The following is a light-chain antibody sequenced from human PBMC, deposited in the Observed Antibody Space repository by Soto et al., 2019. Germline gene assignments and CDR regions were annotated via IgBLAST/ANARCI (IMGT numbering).Light chain of an antibody. Sequence: EIVMTQSPATLSVSPGERATLSCRASQSVSSDLAWYQQKPGQAPRLLIYGASTRPTGIPARFSGSGSGTEFTLTISSLQSEDFAIYYCHQYNSWPLTFGGGTKVEIK. J-gene: IGKJ4*01. CDR3: HQYNSWPLT. CDR1: QSVSSD. CDR2: GAS. V-gene: IGKV3D-15*01.